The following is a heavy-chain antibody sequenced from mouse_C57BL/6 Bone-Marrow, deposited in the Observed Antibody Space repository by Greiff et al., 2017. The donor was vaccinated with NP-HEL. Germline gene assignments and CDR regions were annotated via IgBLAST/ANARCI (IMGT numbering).Heavy chain of an antibody. Sequence: QVQLQQPGAELVMPGASVKLSCKASGYTFTSYWMHWVKQRPGQGLEWIGEIDPSDSYTNYNQKFKGKSTLTVDKSSSTAYMQLSSLTSEDSAVDYGARPGRSFYWYFDVWGTGTTVTVSS. V-gene: IGHV1-69*01. CDR2: IDPSDSYT. CDR3: ARPGRSFYWYFDV. CDR1: GYTFTSYW. D-gene: IGHD1-1*01. J-gene: IGHJ1*03.